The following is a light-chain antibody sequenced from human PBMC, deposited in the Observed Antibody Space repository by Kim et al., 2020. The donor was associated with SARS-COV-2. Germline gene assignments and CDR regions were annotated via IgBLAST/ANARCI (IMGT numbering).Light chain of an antibody. CDR1: SLRSYY. J-gene: IGLJ3*02. V-gene: IGLV3-19*01. Sequence: SSELTQDPAVSVALGQTVRITCQGDSLRSYYASWYQQKPGQAPVLVIYGKNNRPSGIPDRFSGSSSGNTASLTITGAQEEDEADYYCNSRDSSGNHPEVF. CDR3: NSRDSSGNHPEV. CDR2: GKN.